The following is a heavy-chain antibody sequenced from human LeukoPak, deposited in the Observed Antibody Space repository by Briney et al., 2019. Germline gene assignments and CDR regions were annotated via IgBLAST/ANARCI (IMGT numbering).Heavy chain of an antibody. Sequence: ASVKVSCTASGYTFTSYGISWVRQAPGQGLEWMGWISAYNGNTNYAQKLQGRVTMTTDTSTSTAYMELRSLRSDDTAVYYCARDRLGLLWFGESPYNWFDPWGQGTLVTVSS. D-gene: IGHD3-10*01. CDR1: GYTFTSYG. V-gene: IGHV1-18*01. CDR2: ISAYNGNT. J-gene: IGHJ5*02. CDR3: ARDRLGLLWFGESPYNWFDP.